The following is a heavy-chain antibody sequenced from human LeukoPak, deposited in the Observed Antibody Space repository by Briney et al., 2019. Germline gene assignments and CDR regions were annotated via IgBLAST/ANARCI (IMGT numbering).Heavy chain of an antibody. V-gene: IGHV3-7*01. J-gene: IGHJ4*02. D-gene: IGHD5-12*01. CDR2: IKNDGSEK. CDR3: TRDSGLTGYDLLDY. CDR1: GFPFSTYW. Sequence: PGGSPRLSCAASGFPFSTYWITWVRQAPGKGLEWVANIKNDGSEKYYVDSVKGRFTISRDNAENSLFLQMNSLRVEDTAIYYCTRDSGLTGYDLLDYWGQGTLVTVSS.